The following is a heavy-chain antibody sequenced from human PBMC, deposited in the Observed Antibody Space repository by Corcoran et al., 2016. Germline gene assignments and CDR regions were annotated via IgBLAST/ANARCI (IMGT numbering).Heavy chain of an antibody. D-gene: IGHD3-10*01. V-gene: IGHV3-30*18. J-gene: IGHJ6*02. CDR1: GFTFSSYG. Sequence: QVQLVESGGGVVQPGRSLRLSCAASGFTFSSYGVHWVRQAPGKGLEWVAVISYDGSNKYYADSVKGRFTISRDNSKNTLYLQMNSLRAEDTTVYYCANVAAFSVYGSGSSDDYDYGIDVWGQGTTVTVSS. CDR2: ISYDGSNK. CDR3: ANVAAFSVYGSGSSDDYDYGIDV.